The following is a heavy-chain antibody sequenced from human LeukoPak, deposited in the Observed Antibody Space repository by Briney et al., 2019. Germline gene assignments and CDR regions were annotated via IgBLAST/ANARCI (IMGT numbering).Heavy chain of an antibody. CDR3: ARDRIQLWFSRPFYFDY. CDR1: GYTFTGYY. Sequence: ASVKVSCKASGYTFTGYYMHWARQAPGQGLEWMGWINPNSGGTNYAQKFQGRVTMTRDTSISTAYMELSRLRSEDTAVYYCARDRIQLWFSRPFYFDYWGQGTLVTVSS. J-gene: IGHJ4*02. V-gene: IGHV1-2*02. CDR2: INPNSGGT. D-gene: IGHD5-18*01.